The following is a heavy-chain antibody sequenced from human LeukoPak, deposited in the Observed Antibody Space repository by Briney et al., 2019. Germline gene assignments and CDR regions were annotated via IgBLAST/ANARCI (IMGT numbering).Heavy chain of an antibody. J-gene: IGHJ4*02. V-gene: IGHV3-53*01. Sequence: PGGSLRLSCAASGFTVSRKYMSWVRQAPGKGLEWVAVIYTDASTYYADSVKGRFTISRDNSKNTVYLQMNSLRAEDTAVYYCIRDYSDCWGQGTLVTVSS. CDR3: IRDYSDC. D-gene: IGHD3-10*01. CDR1: GFTVSRKY. CDR2: IYTDAST.